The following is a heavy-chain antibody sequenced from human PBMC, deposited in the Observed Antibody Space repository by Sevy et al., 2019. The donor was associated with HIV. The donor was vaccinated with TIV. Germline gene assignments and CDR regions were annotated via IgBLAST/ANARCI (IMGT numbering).Heavy chain of an antibody. CDR1: GFTLGDYA. Sequence: GGSLRLSCTTSGFTLGDYAMNWVRQAPGKGLEWVGFMRSKPFAGTTEYAASVKGRFTISTDDSEASAHLQMNSLRTEDTGVYYFIRGRLLGYTAMVPDYWGQGTLVTVSS. V-gene: IGHV3-49*04. CDR2: MRSKPFAGTT. D-gene: IGHD5-18*01. CDR3: IRGRLLGYTAMVPDY. J-gene: IGHJ4*02.